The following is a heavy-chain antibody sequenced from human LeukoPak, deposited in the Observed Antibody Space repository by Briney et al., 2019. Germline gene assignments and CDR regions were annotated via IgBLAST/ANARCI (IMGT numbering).Heavy chain of an antibody. Sequence: SESLSLTCAVYGGSFSSYYWSWIRQPPGKGLEWIGEINHSGSTNYNPSLKSRVTISVDTSKNQFSLKLSSVTAADTAVYYCARERRPRYSSGWYFGYWGQGTLVTVSS. D-gene: IGHD6-19*01. CDR2: INHSGST. CDR1: GGSFSSYY. V-gene: IGHV4-34*01. J-gene: IGHJ4*02. CDR3: ARERRPRYSSGWYFGY.